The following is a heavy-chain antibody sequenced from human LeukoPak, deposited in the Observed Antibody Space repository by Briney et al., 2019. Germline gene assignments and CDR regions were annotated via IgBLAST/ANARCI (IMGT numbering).Heavy chain of an antibody. CDR3: ARAHDDSSGYYYVGY. Sequence: SETLSLTCTVSGGSISSYYWSWIRQPPGKGLEWIGYIYYSGSTNYNPSLKSRVTISVDTSKNQFSLKLSSVTAADTAVYYCARAHDDSSGYYYVGYWGQGTLVTVSS. V-gene: IGHV4-59*01. D-gene: IGHD3-22*01. J-gene: IGHJ4*02. CDR2: IYYSGST. CDR1: GGSISSYY.